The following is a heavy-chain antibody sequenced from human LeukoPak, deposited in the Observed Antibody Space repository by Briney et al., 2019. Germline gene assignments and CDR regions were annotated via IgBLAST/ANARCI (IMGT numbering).Heavy chain of an antibody. CDR3: ARYCSSNRCLYYYYMDV. Sequence: GGSLRLSCAASGFTFSTYSMNWVRQAPGKGLEWVSSISSSGSSGTYIYYADSVKGRFTISRDNAKNSLFLQMNSLRAEDTAVYYCARYCSSNRCLYYYYMDVWGKGTTVTVSS. CDR1: GFTFSTYS. D-gene: IGHD2-2*01. CDR2: ISSSGSSGTYI. J-gene: IGHJ6*03. V-gene: IGHV3-21*01.